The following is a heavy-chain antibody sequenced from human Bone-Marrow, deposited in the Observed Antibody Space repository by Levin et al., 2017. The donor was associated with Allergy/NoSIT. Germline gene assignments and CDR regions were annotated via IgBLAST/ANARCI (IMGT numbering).Heavy chain of an antibody. V-gene: IGHV3-30*03. CDR3: ARDKGGGGSGWRRGFDY. Sequence: GGSLRLSCAASGFTFSSYGMHWVRQAPGKGLEWVAIISNDGSNKYYADSVKGRFTISRDNSKNTLYLQMNSLRPEATAVYTCARDKGGGGSGWRRGFDYWGQGTLVTVSS. J-gene: IGHJ4*02. CDR2: ISNDGSNK. D-gene: IGHD6-19*01. CDR1: GFTFSSYG.